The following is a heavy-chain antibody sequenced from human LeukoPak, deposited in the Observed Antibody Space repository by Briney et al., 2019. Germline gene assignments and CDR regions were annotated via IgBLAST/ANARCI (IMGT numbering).Heavy chain of an antibody. CDR3: TTDSNTMIAVVEDWFDP. J-gene: IGHJ5*02. V-gene: IGHV3-15*01. CDR2: IKSKTDGGTT. D-gene: IGHD3-22*01. Sequence: GGSLRLSCAASGFTFSNAWMSWVRQAPGKGLEWVGRIKSKTDGGTTDYAAPVKGRFTISRDDSRNTLYLQMNSLKTEDTAVYYCTTDSNTMIAVVEDWFDPWGQGTLVTVSS. CDR1: GFTFSNAW.